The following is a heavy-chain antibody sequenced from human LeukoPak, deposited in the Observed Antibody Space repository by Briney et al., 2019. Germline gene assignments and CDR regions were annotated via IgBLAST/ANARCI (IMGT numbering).Heavy chain of an antibody. CDR2: IYWDDDK. J-gene: IGHJ4*02. Sequence: ESGPTLVNPTQTLTLTCAFSGFSLSTSGVGVGWIRQPPGKALEWLALIYWDDDKLYSPSLKSRLTMTKDTSKNQVALTMTNMDPVDTATYYCARSHYYGSGSYFDYWGQGTLVTVSS. V-gene: IGHV2-5*02. CDR3: ARSHYYGSGSYFDY. CDR1: GFSLSTSGVG. D-gene: IGHD3-10*01.